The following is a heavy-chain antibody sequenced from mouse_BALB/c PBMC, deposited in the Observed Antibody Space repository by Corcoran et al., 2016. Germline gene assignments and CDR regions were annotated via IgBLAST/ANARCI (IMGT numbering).Heavy chain of an antibody. CDR1: GYTFTNYR. J-gene: IGHJ4*01. Sequence: QIQMVQSRPELKRPGEPVKISCKASGYTFTNYRMNRVKQAPGKGIKWMGLINTYTGETTYADDFKGRLSFSLETSASTAYLQINNLTNEATATYFGAREPYAMDYLGQGTSVTVSS. V-gene: IGHV9-3-1*01. CDR3: AREPYAMDY. CDR2: INTYTGET.